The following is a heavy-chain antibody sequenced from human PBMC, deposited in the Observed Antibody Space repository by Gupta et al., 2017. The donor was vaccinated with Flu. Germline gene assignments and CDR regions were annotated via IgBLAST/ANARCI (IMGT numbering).Heavy chain of an antibody. D-gene: IGHD5-24*01. V-gene: IGHV1-58*01. J-gene: IGHJ6*02. Sequence: QMQLVQSGPEVKKPGTSVKVSCKASGFTFTSSAVQWVRQARGQRLEWIGWIVVGSGNTNYAQKFQERVTITRDMSTSTAYMELSSLRSEDTAVYYCAANREGHYYYYGMDVWGQGTTVTVSS. CDR2: IVVGSGNT. CDR1: GFTFTSSA. CDR3: AANREGHYYYYGMDV.